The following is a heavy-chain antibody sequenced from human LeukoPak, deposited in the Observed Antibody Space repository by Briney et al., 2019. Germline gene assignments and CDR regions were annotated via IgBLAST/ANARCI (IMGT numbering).Heavy chain of an antibody. D-gene: IGHD6-19*01. CDR3: FRGAVAGTSH. V-gene: IGHV1-69*04. Sequence: ASVKVSCKASGGTFSSYAISWVRQAPGQGLEWMGRIIPSLGKANYAQKFQGRVTITADKSTSTAYMELSSLRSEDTAVYYCFRGAVAGTSHWGQGTLVTVSS. CDR1: GGTFSSYA. CDR2: IIPSLGKA. J-gene: IGHJ4*02.